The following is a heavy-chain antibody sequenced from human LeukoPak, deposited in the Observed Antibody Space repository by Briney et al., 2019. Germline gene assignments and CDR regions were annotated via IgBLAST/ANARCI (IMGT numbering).Heavy chain of an antibody. CDR2: INSDGSTT. CDR1: GFTFSSYW. J-gene: IGHJ4*02. Sequence: GGSLRLSCAASGFTFSSYWMHWVRQAPGKGLVWVSRINSDGSTTNYADYVKGRFTTSRDNAKNTLYLQMNSLRAEDTAVYYCARRSSGSPPYYFDYWGQGTQVTVSS. V-gene: IGHV3-74*01. D-gene: IGHD1-26*01. CDR3: ARRSSGSPPYYFDY.